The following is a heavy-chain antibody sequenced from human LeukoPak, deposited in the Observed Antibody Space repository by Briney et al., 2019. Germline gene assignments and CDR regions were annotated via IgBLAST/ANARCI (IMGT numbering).Heavy chain of an antibody. J-gene: IGHJ4*02. CDR2: IYHSGST. Sequence: SETLSLTCTVSGGSISSYYWSWIWQPPGKGLEWIGYIYHSGSTNYNPSVYSRVHSAVDTSKNQFSLRLSSVTAADTAVYYSARLASGSYGPLTPFDYWGQGPLVPVSS. V-gene: IGHV4-59*08. CDR3: ARLASGSYGPLTPFDY. CDR1: GGSISSYY. D-gene: IGHD1-26*01.